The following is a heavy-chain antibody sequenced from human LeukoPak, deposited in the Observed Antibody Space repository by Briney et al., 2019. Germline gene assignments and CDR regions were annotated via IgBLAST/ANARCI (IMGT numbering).Heavy chain of an antibody. CDR3: ARVPCGGDCCFDY. Sequence: GGSLRLSCAASGFTFSSYGMHWVRQAPGKGLEWEAVISYDGSNKYYADSVKGRFTISRDNSKNTLYLQMNSLRAEDTAVYYCARVPCGGDCCFDYWGQGTLVTVSS. D-gene: IGHD2-21*02. J-gene: IGHJ4*02. CDR1: GFTFSSYG. V-gene: IGHV3-30*03. CDR2: ISYDGSNK.